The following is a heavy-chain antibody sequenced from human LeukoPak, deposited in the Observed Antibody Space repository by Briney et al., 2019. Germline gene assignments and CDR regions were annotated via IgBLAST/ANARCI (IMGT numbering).Heavy chain of an antibody. CDR2: IRRDGSET. V-gene: IGHV3-7*01. J-gene: IGHJ4*02. D-gene: IGHD1-14*01. CDR1: VLTFSTEL. Sequence: GGSLRLSCTASVLTFSTELVSCVPRALGKGLEWVANIRRDGSETQYVGFRKGRFNIPRNNAKNSLYLQKNRLRGQGTAMYYCVTTSRSGTFDYWGEGTLVTVSS. CDR3: VTTSRSGTFDY.